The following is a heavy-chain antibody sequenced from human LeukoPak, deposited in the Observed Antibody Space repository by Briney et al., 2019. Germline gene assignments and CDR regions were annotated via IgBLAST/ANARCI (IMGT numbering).Heavy chain of an antibody. V-gene: IGHV3-23*01. J-gene: IGHJ6*03. CDR2: ISGSGGST. CDR3: AKEEWGSSWYYAYYMDV. D-gene: IGHD6-13*01. Sequence: GSLRLSCAASGFTFSSYAMSWVRQAPGKGLEWVSAISGSGGSTYYADSVKGRFTISRDNSKNTLYLQMNSLRAEDTAVYYCAKEEWGSSWYYAYYMDVWGKGTTVTVSS. CDR1: GFTFSSYA.